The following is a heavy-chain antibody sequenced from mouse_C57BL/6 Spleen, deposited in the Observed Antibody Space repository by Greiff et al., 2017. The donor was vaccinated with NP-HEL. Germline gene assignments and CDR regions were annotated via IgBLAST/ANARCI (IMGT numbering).Heavy chain of an antibody. J-gene: IGHJ1*03. Sequence: VQLQQSGAELARPGASVKLSCKASGYTFTSYGISWVKQRTGQGLEWIGEIYPRSGNTYYNEKFKGKATLTADKSSSTAYMELRSLTSEDSAVYFWARNYGSSYERYFDVWGTGTTVTVSS. CDR1: GYTFTSYG. CDR3: ARNYGSSYERYFDV. V-gene: IGHV1-81*01. D-gene: IGHD1-1*01. CDR2: IYPRSGNT.